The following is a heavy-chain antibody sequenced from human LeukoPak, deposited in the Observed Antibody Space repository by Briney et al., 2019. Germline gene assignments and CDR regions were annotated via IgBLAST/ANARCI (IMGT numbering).Heavy chain of an antibody. V-gene: IGHV3-30-3*01. D-gene: IGHD3-10*01. Sequence: GRSLRLSCAASGFTFSSYAMHWVRQAPGKGLEWVAVISYDGSNKYYADSVKGRFTISRDNSKNTLYLQMNSLRAEDTAVYYCARDSGEEGFGDYDYWGQGTLVTVSS. CDR3: ARDSGEEGFGDYDY. CDR2: ISYDGSNK. CDR1: GFTFSSYA. J-gene: IGHJ4*02.